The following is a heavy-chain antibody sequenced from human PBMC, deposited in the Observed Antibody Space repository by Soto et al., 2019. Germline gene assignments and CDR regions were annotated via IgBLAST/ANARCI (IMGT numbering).Heavy chain of an antibody. CDR1: GGSISSYH. Sequence: PSETLSLTCTVSGGSISSYHWSWIRQSPGKGPEWIGYVFYTGSTKYNPALKRRVTISVDTSKNQFSLKLSSVSAADTGLYYCARSYSGTFYGYDTWGQGILVTVSS. D-gene: IGHD1-26*01. J-gene: IGHJ5*02. V-gene: IGHV4-59*01. CDR3: ARSYSGTFYGYDT. CDR2: VFYTGST.